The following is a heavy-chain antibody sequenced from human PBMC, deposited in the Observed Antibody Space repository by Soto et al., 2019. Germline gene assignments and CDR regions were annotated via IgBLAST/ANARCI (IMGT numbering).Heavy chain of an antibody. CDR1: GFTFTSSA. J-gene: IGHJ4*02. V-gene: IGHV1-58*01. Sequence: SVKVSCKASGFTFTSSAVQWVRQARGQRLEWIGWIVVGSGNTNYAQKFQERVTITRDMSTSTAYMELSSLRSEDTAVYYCAAGPLFGVPYPSVFDYWGQGTLVTVSS. CDR2: IVVGSGNT. D-gene: IGHD3-3*01. CDR3: AAGPLFGVPYPSVFDY.